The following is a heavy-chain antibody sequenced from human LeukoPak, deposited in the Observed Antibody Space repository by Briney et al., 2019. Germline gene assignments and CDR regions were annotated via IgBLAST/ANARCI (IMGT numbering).Heavy chain of an antibody. V-gene: IGHV5-51*01. D-gene: IGHD2-15*01. CDR1: GYNFIGYW. CDR3: AIRSCSGGSCYPTY. Sequence: GESLKISCKGSGYNFIGYWIGWVRQMPGKGLEWMGIIYPGDSDTRYSPSFQGQVTISADKSISTAYLQWSSLTASDTAMYYCAIRSCSGGSCYPTYRGQGTLVTVSS. J-gene: IGHJ4*02. CDR2: IYPGDSDT.